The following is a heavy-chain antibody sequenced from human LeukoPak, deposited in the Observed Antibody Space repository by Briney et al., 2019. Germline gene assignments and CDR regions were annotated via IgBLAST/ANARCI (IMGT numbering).Heavy chain of an antibody. CDR2: IYYSGST. CDR3: ARRVQYCSSTSCYTNWFDP. V-gene: IGHV4-39*01. CDR1: GGSISSSSYY. D-gene: IGHD2-2*02. J-gene: IGHJ5*02. Sequence: SETLSLTCTVSGGSISSSSYYWGWIRQPPGKGLEWIGSIYYSGSTYYNPSLKSRVTISVDTSKNQFSLKLSSVTAADTAVYYCARRVQYCSSTSCYTNWFDPWGRGTLVTVSS.